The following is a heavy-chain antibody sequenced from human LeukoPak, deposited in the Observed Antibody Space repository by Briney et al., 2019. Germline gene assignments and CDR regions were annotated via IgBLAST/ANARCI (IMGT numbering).Heavy chain of an antibody. J-gene: IGHJ4*02. V-gene: IGHV1-69*13. CDR3: ARDRSSSWSTTRNGPFDY. CDR1: GGTFSSYA. CDR2: IIPIFGTA. Sequence: SVKVSCKASGGTFSSYAISWVRQAPGQGLEWMGGIIPIFGTANYAQKFQGRVTITADESTSTAYMELSSLRSEDTAVYYCARDRSSSWSTTRNGPFDYWGQGTLVTVSS. D-gene: IGHD6-13*01.